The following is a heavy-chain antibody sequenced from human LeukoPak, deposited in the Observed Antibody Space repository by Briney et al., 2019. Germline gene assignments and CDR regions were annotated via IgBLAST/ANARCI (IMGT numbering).Heavy chain of an antibody. D-gene: IGHD6-19*01. CDR3: ARVGLPAYSNGGLEN. CDR1: GFSFSSYT. J-gene: IGHJ4*02. CDR2: ISSRSTYI. Sequence: PGGSLRLSCAASGFSFSSYTMNWVRQAPGKGLEWVSSISSRSTYIYYADSLKGRFTISRDNAKNSLYLQMNSLRAEDTAVYFCARVGLPAYSNGGLENWGQGTLVTVSS. V-gene: IGHV3-21*01.